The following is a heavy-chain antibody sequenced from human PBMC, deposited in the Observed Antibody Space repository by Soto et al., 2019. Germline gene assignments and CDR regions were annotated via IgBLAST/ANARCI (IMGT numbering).Heavy chain of an antibody. Sequence: SETLSLTCSVSGGSISGEYDHWTWIRQSPGKGLEWIGYIHYSGTTYYTPSLESRVTMSVDLSTNQFSLRLTSVTAADTAVYYCATNRGYDFYYFDSWGQGALVTVSS. CDR2: IHYSGTT. CDR1: GGSISGEYDH. J-gene: IGHJ4*02. CDR3: ATNRGYDFYYFDS. D-gene: IGHD5-12*01. V-gene: IGHV4-31*03.